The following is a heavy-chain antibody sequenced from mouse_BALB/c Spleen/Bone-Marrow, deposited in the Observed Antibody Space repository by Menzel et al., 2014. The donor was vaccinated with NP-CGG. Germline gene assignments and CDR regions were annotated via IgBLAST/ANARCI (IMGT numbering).Heavy chain of an antibody. CDR3: ARTYYRYGAYYFDC. J-gene: IGHJ2*01. CDR2: ISYDGSN. D-gene: IGHD2-14*01. Sequence: EVQLVESGPGLVKPSQSLSLTCSVTGYSITSGYFWNWIRQFPGNKLEWMGYISYDGSNNYNPSLKNRISITRDTSKNQFFLKLSSVTSEDTATYYCARTYYRYGAYYFDCWGQGTTLTVSP. CDR1: GYSITSGYF. V-gene: IGHV3-6*02.